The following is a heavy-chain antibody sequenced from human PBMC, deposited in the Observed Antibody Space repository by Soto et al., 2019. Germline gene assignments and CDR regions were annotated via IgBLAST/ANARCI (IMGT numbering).Heavy chain of an antibody. Sequence: EVQLVQSGSVVIHPGGSLRLSCAASGFTFDDYMMHWVRQAPGKGLEGVSLITWDGRTAYYTGSVRGRFTISRDNSENSLYLQMDGLTPEDPALYYCGKDGGTGAIDHWGQGTLVSVSS. J-gene: IGHJ4*02. V-gene: IGHV3-43*01. CDR1: GFTFDDYM. D-gene: IGHD1-26*01. CDR3: GKDGGTGAIDH. CDR2: ITWDGRTA.